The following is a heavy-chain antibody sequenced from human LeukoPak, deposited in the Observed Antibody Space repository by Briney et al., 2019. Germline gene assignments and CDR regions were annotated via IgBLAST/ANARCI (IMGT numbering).Heavy chain of an antibody. J-gene: IGHJ3*02. V-gene: IGHV3-30*02. CDR3: WVRYSPDAFDI. Sequence: GGSLRLSCAASGFTFSNAWMSWVRQAPGKGLEWVAFIRYDGSEKDYADPVKGRFTISRDNSKNTLYLQMNSLRVEDTAVYYCWVRYSPDAFDIWGQGTMVTVSS. CDR2: IRYDGSEK. CDR1: GFTFSNAW. D-gene: IGHD3-9*01.